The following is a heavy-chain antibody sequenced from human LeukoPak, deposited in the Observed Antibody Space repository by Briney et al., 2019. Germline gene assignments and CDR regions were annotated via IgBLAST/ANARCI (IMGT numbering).Heavy chain of an antibody. CDR1: GFIFSSYA. CDR2: ISYDGINK. J-gene: IGHJ6*02. D-gene: IGHD3-22*01. Sequence: GGSLRLSCAASGFIFSSYAMHWVRQAPGKGLECVAVISYDGINKYYADSVKGRFTISRDNSKNTLYLQMNSLRAEDTAVYYCARDLGYYGSSGYYYYYYGMDVWGQGTTVTVSS. V-gene: IGHV3-30-3*01. CDR3: ARDLGYYGSSGYYYYYYGMDV.